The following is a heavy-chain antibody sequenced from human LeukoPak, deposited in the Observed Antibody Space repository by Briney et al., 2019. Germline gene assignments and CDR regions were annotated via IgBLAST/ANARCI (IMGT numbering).Heavy chain of an antibody. J-gene: IGHJ5*02. V-gene: IGHV3-48*01. Sequence: GGSLRLSCAASGFTFSSYSMNWVRQAPGKGLEWVSYISSSSSTIYYADSVKGRFTISRDNAKNSLYLQMNSLRAEDTAVYYCARGPRTSSGSYFNWFDPWGQGTLATVSS. D-gene: IGHD3-10*01. CDR1: GFTFSSYS. CDR3: ARGPRTSSGSYFNWFDP. CDR2: ISSSSSTI.